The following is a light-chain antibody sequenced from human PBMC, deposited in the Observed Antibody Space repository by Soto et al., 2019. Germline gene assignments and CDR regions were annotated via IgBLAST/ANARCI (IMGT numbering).Light chain of an antibody. J-gene: IGKJ5*01. CDR3: QRGNSFSTS. CDR1: QDIDKW. V-gene: IGKV1D-12*01. Sequence: DIQMTQSPSTLSASIGDRVTISCRASQDIDKWVAWYQQRPGTAPKLLIYEATTLQNGVPSRFSGSGSGTDFSLTISSLQPDDSAIYFCQRGNSFSTSFGQGTRLEI. CDR2: EAT.